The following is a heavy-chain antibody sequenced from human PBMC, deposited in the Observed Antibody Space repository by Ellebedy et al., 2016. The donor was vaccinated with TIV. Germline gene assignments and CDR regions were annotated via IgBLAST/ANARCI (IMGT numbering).Heavy chain of an antibody. Sequence: GESLKISCAASGFTFSSYAMHWVRQAPGKGLEWVAAISYDGSNENYVDSVKGRFTISRDNSKNTLYLQMNTLRAEDTAVYYCARDRTYYDTRGYDWYFDLWGRGTLVTVSS. V-gene: IGHV3-30*04. CDR3: ARDRTYYDTRGYDWYFDL. CDR1: GFTFSSYA. CDR2: ISYDGSNE. D-gene: IGHD3-22*01. J-gene: IGHJ2*01.